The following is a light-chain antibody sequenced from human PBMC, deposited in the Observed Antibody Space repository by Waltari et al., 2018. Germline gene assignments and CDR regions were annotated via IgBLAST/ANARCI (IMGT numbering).Light chain of an antibody. CDR2: AAS. J-gene: IGKJ1*01. V-gene: IGKV1-39*01. CDR1: QSISSY. Sequence: DIQMPQSPSSLSASVGDRVTITCRASQSISSYLNWYQQKPGKAPKLLIYAASSLQSGVPSRFSGSGSGTDCTLTISSLQTEDVATYYCQQSDSTPRTFGQGTKVEIK. CDR3: QQSDSTPRT.